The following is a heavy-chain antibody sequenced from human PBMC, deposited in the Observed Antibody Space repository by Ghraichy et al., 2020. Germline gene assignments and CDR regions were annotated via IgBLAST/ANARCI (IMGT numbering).Heavy chain of an antibody. V-gene: IGHV3-66*01. J-gene: IGHJ4*02. CDR3: ARDGRLWSSHFDY. CDR2: IYSGGST. Sequence: LSLTCAASGFTVSSNYMSWVRQAPGKGLEWVSVIYSGGSTYYADSVKGRFTISRDNSKNTLYLQMNSLRAEDTAVYYCARDGRLWSSHFDYWGQGTLVTVSS. D-gene: IGHD5-18*01. CDR1: GFTVSSNY.